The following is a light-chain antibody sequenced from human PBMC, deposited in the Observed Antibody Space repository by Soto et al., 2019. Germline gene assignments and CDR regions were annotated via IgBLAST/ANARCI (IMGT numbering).Light chain of an antibody. CDR1: QSVSRY. V-gene: IGKV3-11*01. J-gene: IGKJ3*01. Sequence: EIVLTQSPATLSLSPGERATLSCRASQSVSRYLAWYQHKPGQAPRLLIYDASNRATGIPARFSGSGSGTDFTLTISSLEPEDLAVYYCQQRSDWPTFGPGTTVDIK. CDR2: DAS. CDR3: QQRSDWPT.